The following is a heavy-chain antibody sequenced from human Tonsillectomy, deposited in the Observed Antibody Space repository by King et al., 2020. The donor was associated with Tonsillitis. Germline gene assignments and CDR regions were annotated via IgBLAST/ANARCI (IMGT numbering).Heavy chain of an antibody. CDR3: ARRVPAGGGNWFDP. D-gene: IGHD3-16*01. CDR1: GFSLSTNGVG. J-gene: IGHJ5*02. CDR2: IYWDDDK. Sequence: FTLQESGPTLVKPPQTLTLTCTFSGFSLSTNGVGVGWIRQPPGKAPEWLALIYWDDDKLYSPSLRSRLTITKVFSKNQVVLTMATLDPADTATYYCARRVPAGGGNWFDPWGQGTLVTVSS. V-gene: IGHV2-5*02.